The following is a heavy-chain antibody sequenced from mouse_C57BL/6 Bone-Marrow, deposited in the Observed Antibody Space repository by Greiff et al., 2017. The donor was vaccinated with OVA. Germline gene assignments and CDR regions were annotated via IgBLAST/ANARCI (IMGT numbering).Heavy chain of an antibody. CDR3: AGLLCAY. Sequence: EVQGVESGGDLVKPGGSLKLSCAASGFTFSSYGMSWVRQTPDKRLEWVATISSGGSYTYYPDSVKGRFTISRDNAKNTLYLQMSSLKSEDTAMYYCAGLLCAYWGQGTLGTVSA. J-gene: IGHJ3*01. V-gene: IGHV5-6*01. CDR2: ISSGGSYT. CDR1: GFTFSSYG. D-gene: IGHD3-3*01.